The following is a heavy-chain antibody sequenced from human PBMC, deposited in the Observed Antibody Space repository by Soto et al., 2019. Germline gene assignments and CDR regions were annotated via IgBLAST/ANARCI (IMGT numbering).Heavy chain of an antibody. V-gene: IGHV1-69*13. J-gene: IGHJ4*02. D-gene: IGHD3-22*01. CDR2: IIPIFGTA. Sequence: SVKVSCKDSGGTFSSYAISWVRQAPGQGLEWIGGIIPIFGTANYAQKFQGRVTLTADEPTLKAIMETIGRRAEETAVYXCARHVENYYDNTPKGQFEFWGQGTLVTVSS. CDR3: ARHVENYYDNTPKGQFEF. CDR1: GGTFSSYA.